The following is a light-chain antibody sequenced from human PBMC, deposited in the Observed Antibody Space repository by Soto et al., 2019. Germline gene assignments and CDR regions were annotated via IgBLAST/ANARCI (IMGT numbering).Light chain of an antibody. V-gene: IGKV1-39*01. CDR1: QSITNN. Sequence: DIQMPQSPSSLSASVGDRVTITCRASQSITNNLNWYQQKLGKAPKLLIYAASSLQSGVPSRFSGSGSGTEFTLTISNLQPEDFATYYCQQSYSTPYTFGQGTKLEIK. CDR2: AAS. J-gene: IGKJ2*01. CDR3: QQSYSTPYT.